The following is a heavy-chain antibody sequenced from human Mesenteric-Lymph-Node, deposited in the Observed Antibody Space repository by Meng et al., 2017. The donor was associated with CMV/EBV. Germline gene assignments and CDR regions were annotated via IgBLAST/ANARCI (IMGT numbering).Heavy chain of an antibody. CDR1: GFTFSAYT. CDR2: VSYDGSSH. Sequence: GGSLRLSCTASGFTFSAYTMHWVRQPPGKGLEWVAAVSYDGSSHYFADSVKGRFTISRDNSKSTLYLQMNSLSAEDTAVYYCARVRFGNGGLNYYYYYGMDVWGQGTTVTVSS. V-gene: IGHV3-30-3*01. CDR3: ARVRFGNGGLNYYYYYGMDV. J-gene: IGHJ6*02. D-gene: IGHD3-10*01.